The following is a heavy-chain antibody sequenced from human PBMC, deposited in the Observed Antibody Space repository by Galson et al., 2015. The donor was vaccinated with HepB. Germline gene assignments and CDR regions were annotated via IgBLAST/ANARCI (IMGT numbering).Heavy chain of an antibody. CDR3: ARITSGTYSEHGMDV. D-gene: IGHD1-26*01. Sequence: SLRLSCAASGFSLSDYYMSWIRQALGKGLEWVSHISSSSTDTTYSDSVKGRFTISRDNANNSLSLQMNSLRAEDTAEYYCARITSGTYSEHGMDVWGQGTTVTVSS. V-gene: IGHV3-11*03. CDR2: ISSSSTDT. J-gene: IGHJ6*02. CDR1: GFSLSDYY.